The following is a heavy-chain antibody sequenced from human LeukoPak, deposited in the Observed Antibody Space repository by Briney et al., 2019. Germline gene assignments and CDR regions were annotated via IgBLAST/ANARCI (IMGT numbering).Heavy chain of an antibody. CDR2: TVSEIDGGTT. V-gene: IGHV3-15*04. D-gene: IGHD1-7*01. J-gene: IGHJ6*02. Sequence: GGSLRLSCAASGFTFNHAWMSWVRQVPGKGLEWVGQTVSEIDGGTTDYATPVKGRFTISRDDSKSTLYLQMNSLKIEDTAVYYCTTDEDWNYARKDVWGQGATVIVSS. CDR1: GFTFNHAW. CDR3: TTDEDWNYARKDV.